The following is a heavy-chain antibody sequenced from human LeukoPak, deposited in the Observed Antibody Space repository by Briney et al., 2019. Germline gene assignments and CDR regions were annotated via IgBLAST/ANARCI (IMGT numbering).Heavy chain of an antibody. D-gene: IGHD6-13*01. CDR2: IYTSGST. CDR1: GGSISSGSYY. J-gene: IGHJ4*02. CDR3: ARYSSSPTYYFDY. Sequence: SSQTLSLTCTVSGGSISSGSYYWSWIRQPAGKGLEWIGRIYTSGSTNYNPSLKSRVTISVDTSKNQFSLKLSSVTAADTAVYYCARYSSSPTYYFDYWGQGTLVTVSS. V-gene: IGHV4-61*02.